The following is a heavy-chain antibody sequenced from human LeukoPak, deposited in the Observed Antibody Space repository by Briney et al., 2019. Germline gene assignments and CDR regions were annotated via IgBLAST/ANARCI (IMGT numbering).Heavy chain of an antibody. CDR3: ARLDILTGNYYYFEY. J-gene: IGHJ4*02. CDR1: GFTFSSYW. Sequence: PGGSLRLSCAASGFTFSSYWMRWVRQAPGKGLVWVSRIKSDGSVTAYADSVKGRFTISRDNAKNTLYLQMNSLRAEDTAVYFCARLDILTGNYYYFEYWGQGSLVTVSS. CDR2: IKSDGSVT. D-gene: IGHD3-9*01. V-gene: IGHV3-74*01.